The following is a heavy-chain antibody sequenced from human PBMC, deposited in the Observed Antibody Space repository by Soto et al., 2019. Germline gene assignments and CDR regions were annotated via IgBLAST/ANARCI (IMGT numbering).Heavy chain of an antibody. Sequence: ASVKVSCKVSGYTLSGVSMHWVRQAPGKGLEWMGGFDPEDGETIYAQKFQGRVTMTEDKSTDTAYMELSSMRSEDTAVYSWATAAGYTYVMGFDHWGQGTQVTVSS. D-gene: IGHD5-18*01. CDR1: GYTLSGVS. J-gene: IGHJ4*02. CDR3: ATAAGYTYVMGFDH. V-gene: IGHV1-24*01. CDR2: FDPEDGET.